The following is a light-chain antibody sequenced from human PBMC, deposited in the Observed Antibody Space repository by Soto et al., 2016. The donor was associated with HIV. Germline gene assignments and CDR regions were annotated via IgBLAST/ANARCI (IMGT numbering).Light chain of an antibody. CDR2: GVS. Sequence: DIQMTQSPSSLSASVGDSVTITCRASQGINTYIAWFQQKFGKAPKSLIYGVSSLQSGVPSKFSGNGSETDFTLTINNLQPEDSATYYCQQYKTYPLTFDGGTKVQIK. J-gene: IGKJ4*01. CDR1: QGINTY. V-gene: IGKV1-16*02. CDR3: QQYKTYPLT.